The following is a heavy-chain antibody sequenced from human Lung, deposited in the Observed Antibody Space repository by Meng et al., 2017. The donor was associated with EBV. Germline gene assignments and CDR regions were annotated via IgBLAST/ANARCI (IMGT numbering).Heavy chain of an antibody. Sequence: QVQLQQVGGGLGEPSATLHLTCTVCGASISFYICWMWGRQPPGKGRVGCREVNHRSNTNHNQSHRCRVVISMARYKYHFSLNLGSVTATDAAMYDCESARGRELLDHWGQGTLVTVSS. V-gene: IGHV4-4*02. D-gene: IGHD2-21*02. CDR1: GASISFYIC. J-gene: IGHJ4*02. CDR3: ESARGRELLDH. CDR2: VNHRSNT.